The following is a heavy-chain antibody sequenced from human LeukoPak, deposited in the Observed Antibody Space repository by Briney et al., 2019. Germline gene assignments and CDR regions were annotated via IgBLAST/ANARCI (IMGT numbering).Heavy chain of an antibody. D-gene: IGHD5-24*01. CDR1: GFIFSRYE. CDR2: SSSSGSTI. Sequence: GGSLRLSCAASGFIFSRYEMNWVRQAPGQGLERVSYSSSSGSTIYYADSVKGRFTISRDNAKNSLYLQMNSLRAEDTAVYYCATTKMGNWGQGTLVTVSS. V-gene: IGHV3-48*03. CDR3: ATTKMGN. J-gene: IGHJ4*02.